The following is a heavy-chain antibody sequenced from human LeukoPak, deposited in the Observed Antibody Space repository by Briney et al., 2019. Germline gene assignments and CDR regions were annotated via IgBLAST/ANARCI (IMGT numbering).Heavy chain of an antibody. J-gene: IGHJ5*02. Sequence: GGSLRLSCAASGFTFSSYAMSWVRQAPGKGLEWVSAIGGSGDGTYYADSVKGRFTISRDNSKNTLSLQMNSLRAEDTAVYYCARRYYYDTSGNPGGLDPWGQGTLVTVSS. CDR1: GFTFSSYA. D-gene: IGHD3-22*01. CDR3: ARRYYYDTSGNPGGLDP. CDR2: IGGSGDGT. V-gene: IGHV3-23*01.